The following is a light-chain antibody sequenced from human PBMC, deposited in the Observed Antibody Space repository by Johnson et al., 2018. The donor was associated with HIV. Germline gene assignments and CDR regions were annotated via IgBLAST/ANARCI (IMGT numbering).Light chain of an antibody. V-gene: IGLV1-51*01. CDR2: YNN. CDR3: GTWDSSLTVYV. J-gene: IGLJ1*01. Sequence: QSVLTQPPSVSAAPGQKVTISCSGSSSNVGNNYVSWFQQLPGTAPKLLIYYNNERPSGIPDRFSGSKSGTSATLGITGLQTGDEADYYCGTWDSSLTVYVFGTGTKVTVL. CDR1: SSNVGNNY.